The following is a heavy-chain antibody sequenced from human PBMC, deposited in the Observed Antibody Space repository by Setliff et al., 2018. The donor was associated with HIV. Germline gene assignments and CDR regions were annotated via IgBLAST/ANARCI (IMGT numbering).Heavy chain of an antibody. D-gene: IGHD4-17*01. CDR2: IYYIGNT. CDR1: GGSIWNYY. J-gene: IGHJ4*02. Sequence: SETLSLTCTVSGGSIWNYYWSWIRQPPGKGLEWIGYIYYIGNTNYNPSLTGRVTLSVDTSTNQLSLKLSSVPAADTAAYYCARPTALNGVGSSDYWGQGTLVTSPQ. V-gene: IGHV4-59*01. CDR3: ARPTALNGVGSSDY.